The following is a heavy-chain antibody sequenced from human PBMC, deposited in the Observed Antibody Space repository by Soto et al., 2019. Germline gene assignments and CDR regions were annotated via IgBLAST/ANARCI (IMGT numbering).Heavy chain of an antibody. CDR1: GFTFSSYA. CDR3: ANGRDGAAAGSTKFYGMDV. D-gene: IGHD6-13*01. CDR2: ISGSGDST. Sequence: EVQLLESGGGLVQPGGSLRLSCAASGFTFSSYAMSWVRQAPGQGLEWVSGISGSGDSTYYADSVRGRFTITRDNSENTVYLEMNGLSGEDSAVYYWANGRDGAAAGSTKFYGMDVWGQGTTVTVSS. V-gene: IGHV3-23*01. J-gene: IGHJ6*02.